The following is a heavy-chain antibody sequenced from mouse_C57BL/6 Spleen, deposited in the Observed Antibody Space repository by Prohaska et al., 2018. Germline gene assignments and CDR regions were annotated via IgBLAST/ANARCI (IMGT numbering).Heavy chain of an antibody. Sequence: GGGLVKPGGSLKLSCAASGFTFSDYGMHWVRQAPEKGLEWVAYISSGSSTIDYADTVKGRFTISRDNAKNTLFLQMTSLRSEDTTKYYCARNGYYVDYWGQGTTLTVSS. D-gene: IGHD2-2*01. V-gene: IGHV5-17*01. CDR3: ARNGYYVDY. CDR1: GFTFSDYG. CDR2: ISSGSSTI. J-gene: IGHJ2*01.